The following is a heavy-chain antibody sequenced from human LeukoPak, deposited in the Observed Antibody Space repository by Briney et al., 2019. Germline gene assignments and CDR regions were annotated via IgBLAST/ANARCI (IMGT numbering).Heavy chain of an antibody. D-gene: IGHD4-17*01. CDR1: GFTFSSYW. CDR2: INSDGSST. CDR3: ARVFTVTPPQYVFNI. J-gene: IGHJ3*02. V-gene: IGHV3-74*01. Sequence: GGSLRLSCAASGFTFSSYWMHWVRQAPGKGLVWVSRINSDGSSTSYADSVKGRFTISRDNAKNRLYLQMTSLRAEDTAGYYCARVFTVTPPQYVFNIWAKGKMVPVSS.